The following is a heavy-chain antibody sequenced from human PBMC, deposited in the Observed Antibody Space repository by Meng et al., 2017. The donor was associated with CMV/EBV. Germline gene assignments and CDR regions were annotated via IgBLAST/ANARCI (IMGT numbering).Heavy chain of an antibody. CDR2: INPSRGST. CDR1: GYTFTSYY. Sequence: ASVKVSCKASGYTFTSYYMHWVRQAPGQGLEWMGIINPSRGSTSYAQKFQGRVTMTRDTSTSTVYMELSSLRSEDTAVYYCARAGYSSSWYADKYNWFDPWGQGTLVTVSS. J-gene: IGHJ5*02. CDR3: ARAGYSSSWYADKYNWFDP. V-gene: IGHV1-46*01. D-gene: IGHD6-13*01.